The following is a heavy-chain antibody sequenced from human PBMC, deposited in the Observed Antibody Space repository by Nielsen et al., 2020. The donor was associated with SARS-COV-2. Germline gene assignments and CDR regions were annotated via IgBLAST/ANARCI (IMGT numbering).Heavy chain of an antibody. D-gene: IGHD3-16*02. J-gene: IGHJ4*02. Sequence: ASVKVSCKASGYTFTSYDINWVRQATGQGLEWMGWMNPNSGNTGYAQKFQGRVTMTRNTSIGTAYMELSSLRSEDTAVYYCARASREYDYVWGSYRYIDYWGQGTLVTVSS. V-gene: IGHV1-8*01. CDR3: ARASREYDYVWGSYRYIDY. CDR1: GYTFTSYD. CDR2: MNPNSGNT.